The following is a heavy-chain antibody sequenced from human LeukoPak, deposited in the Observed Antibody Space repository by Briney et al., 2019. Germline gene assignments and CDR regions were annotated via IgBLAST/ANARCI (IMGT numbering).Heavy chain of an antibody. Sequence: ASVKVSCKASGYTFTNYAIHWVRQAPGQRLEWMGWINTGNGNTKYSQEFQGRVTITRDTSASTAYMELSSLRSEDMAVYYCARNYGSGESDYWGQGTLVTVSS. V-gene: IGHV1-3*03. J-gene: IGHJ4*02. CDR1: GYTFTNYA. CDR2: INTGNGNT. D-gene: IGHD3-10*01. CDR3: ARNYGSGESDY.